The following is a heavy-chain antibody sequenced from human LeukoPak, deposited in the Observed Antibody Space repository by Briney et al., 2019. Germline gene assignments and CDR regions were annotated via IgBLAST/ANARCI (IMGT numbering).Heavy chain of an antibody. CDR2: IGTAGDT. J-gene: IGHJ4*02. CDR1: GFTFSSYW. V-gene: IGHV3-13*01. Sequence: GGSLRLSCAASGFTFSSYWMHWVRQATGKGLEWVSAIGTAGDTYYPGSVKGRFTISRENAKNSLYLQMNSLRAGDTAVYYCARAKTPIAAAGPFFDYWGQGTLVTVSS. D-gene: IGHD6-13*01. CDR3: ARAKTPIAAAGPFFDY.